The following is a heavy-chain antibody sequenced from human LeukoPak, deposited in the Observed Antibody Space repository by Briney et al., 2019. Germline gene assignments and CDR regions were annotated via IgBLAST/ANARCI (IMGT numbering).Heavy chain of an antibody. V-gene: IGHV4-59*01. CDR2: IYYSGST. Sequence: SETLSLTCTVSGGSISSYYWSWIRQPPGKGLEWIGYIYYSGSTNYNPSLKSRVTISVDTSKNQFSLKLSSVTAADTAVYYCARARYNWSDPFDYWGQGTLVTVSS. D-gene: IGHD1-20*01. CDR3: ARARYNWSDPFDY. CDR1: GGSISSYY. J-gene: IGHJ4*02.